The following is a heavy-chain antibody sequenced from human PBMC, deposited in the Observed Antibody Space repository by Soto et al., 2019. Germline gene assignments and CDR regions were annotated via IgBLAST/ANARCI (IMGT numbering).Heavy chain of an antibody. CDR2: IYHSGST. CDR1: GGSISSSNW. CDR3: ARAPHPLQQQLVRD. V-gene: IGHV4-4*02. J-gene: IGHJ4*02. Sequence: QVQESGPGLVKPSGTLSLTCAVSGGSISSSNWWSWVRQPPGKGLEWIGEIYHSGSTTYNPSLKRRVTISVDKSKNQFSLKLSSVTAADTAVYYCARAPHPLQQQLVRDWGQGTRVTVSS. D-gene: IGHD6-13*01.